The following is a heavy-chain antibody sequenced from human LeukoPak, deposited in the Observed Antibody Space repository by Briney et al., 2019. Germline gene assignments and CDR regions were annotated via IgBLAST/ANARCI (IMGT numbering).Heavy chain of an antibody. CDR2: IDEGGSNA. Sequence: GGSLRLSSAASGFTFSNHAMHWVRQAPGKGLVWVSRIDEGGSNAMYADSVKGRFTISRDNARNTLYLQMNSLRADDTAVYYCERGLASGSSGSWGEGSLVTVSS. CDR1: GFTFSNHA. J-gene: IGHJ4*02. CDR3: ERGLASGSSGS. D-gene: IGHD1-26*01. V-gene: IGHV3-74*03.